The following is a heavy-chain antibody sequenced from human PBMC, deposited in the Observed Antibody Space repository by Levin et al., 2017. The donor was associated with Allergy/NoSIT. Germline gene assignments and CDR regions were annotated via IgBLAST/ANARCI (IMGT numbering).Heavy chain of an antibody. Sequence: SLKISCTASGFTFDDYAMHWVRQVPGKGLEWVSGISWNSGRKGYAGSVEGRFTISRDNGRNSLYLDMSNLRREDTALYHCVKGKGSQYDTWFDHWGQGTQVTVSS. D-gene: IGHD1-26*01. V-gene: IGHV3-9*01. CDR2: ISWNSGRK. CDR1: GFTFDDYA. CDR3: VKGKGSQYDTWFDH. J-gene: IGHJ5*02.